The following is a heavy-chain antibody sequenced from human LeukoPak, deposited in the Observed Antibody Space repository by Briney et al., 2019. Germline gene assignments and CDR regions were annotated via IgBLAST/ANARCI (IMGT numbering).Heavy chain of an antibody. Sequence: GGSLRLSCAASGFTVSSNYMSWVRQAPGKGLEWVSVIYSGGSTYYADSVKGRFTISRDNSKNTLYLQMNSLRAEDTAVYYCARGSRVVGSAVRVRGLDAFDIWGQGTMVTVSS. D-gene: IGHD3-10*01. CDR3: ARGSRVVGSAVRVRGLDAFDI. J-gene: IGHJ3*02. CDR1: GFTVSSNY. CDR2: IYSGGST. V-gene: IGHV3-53*01.